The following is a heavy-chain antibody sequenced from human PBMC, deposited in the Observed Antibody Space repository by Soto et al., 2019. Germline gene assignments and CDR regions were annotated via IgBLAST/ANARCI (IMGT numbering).Heavy chain of an antibody. CDR2: ISSSSSYI. CDR3: ARGAPAPIVVVVAATPDVGYAFDI. J-gene: IGHJ3*02. V-gene: IGHV3-21*01. D-gene: IGHD2-15*01. CDR1: GFTFSSYS. Sequence: NPGGSLRLSCAASGFTFSSYSMNWVRQAPGKGLEWVSSISSSSSYIYYADSVKGRFTISRDNAKNSLYLQMNSLRAEDTAVYYCARGAPAPIVVVVAATPDVGYAFDIWGQGTMVTVSS.